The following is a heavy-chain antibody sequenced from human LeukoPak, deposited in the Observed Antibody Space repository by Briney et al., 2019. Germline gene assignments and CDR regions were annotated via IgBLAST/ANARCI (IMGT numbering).Heavy chain of an antibody. CDR3: AREASFNWFDP. CDR2: ISSSGSTI. Sequence: GGSLRLSCVASGFTFSDYYMSWIRQAPGKGLEWVSYISSSGSTIYYADSVKGRFTISRDNAKNSLYLQMNSLRAEDTAVYYCAREASFNWFDPWGQGTLVTVSS. J-gene: IGHJ5*02. D-gene: IGHD3-10*01. CDR1: GFTFSDYY. V-gene: IGHV3-11*01.